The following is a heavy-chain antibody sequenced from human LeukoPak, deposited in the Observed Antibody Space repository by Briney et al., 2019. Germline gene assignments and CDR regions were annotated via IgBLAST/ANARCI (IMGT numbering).Heavy chain of an antibody. CDR2: MNPNSGNT. D-gene: IGHD3-3*01. CDR3: ARGSARFLEWLDFDY. CDR1: GYTFTAYY. Sequence: ASVKVSCKTSGYTFTAYYLNWVRLAPGQGLEWMGWMNPNSGNTGYAQKFQGRVTITRNTSISTAYMELSSLRSEDTAVYYCARGSARFLEWLDFDYWGQGTLVTVSS. V-gene: IGHV1-8*03. J-gene: IGHJ4*02.